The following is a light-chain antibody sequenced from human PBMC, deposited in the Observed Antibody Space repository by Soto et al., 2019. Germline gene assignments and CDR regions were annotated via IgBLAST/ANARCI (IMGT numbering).Light chain of an antibody. CDR3: SSYTSSSSGV. J-gene: IGLJ1*01. Sequence: QSVLTQPASVSGSPGLSITISCTGTSSDVGGYNYVSWYQQHPGKAPKLMIYEVSNRPSGVSNRFSGSKSGNTASLTISGLQAEDEADYYCSSYTSSSSGVFGTGTKLTVL. CDR2: EVS. CDR1: SSDVGGYNY. V-gene: IGLV2-14*01.